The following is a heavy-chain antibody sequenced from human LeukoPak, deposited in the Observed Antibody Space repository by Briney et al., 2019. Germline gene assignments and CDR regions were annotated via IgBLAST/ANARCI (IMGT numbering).Heavy chain of an antibody. CDR2: ISWNSGSI. V-gene: IGHV3-9*01. CDR1: GFTFDDYA. CDR3: AKDIDYDGSGLATVFDY. D-gene: IGHD3-22*01. Sequence: GRSLRLSCAASGFTFDDYAMHWVRQAPGKGLEWVSGISWNSGSIGYADSVKGRFTISRDNAKNSLYLQMNSLRAEDTALYYCAKDIDYDGSGLATVFDYWGQGTLVTVSS. J-gene: IGHJ4*02.